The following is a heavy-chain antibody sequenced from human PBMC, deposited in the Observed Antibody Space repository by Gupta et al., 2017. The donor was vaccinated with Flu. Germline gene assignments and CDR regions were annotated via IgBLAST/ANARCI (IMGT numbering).Heavy chain of an antibody. D-gene: IGHD3-16*01. CDR1: GFTFRCYY. J-gene: IGHJ4*02. V-gene: IGHV3-11*01. Sequence: QVQLVESGGGLVKPGGSLRLSCAASGFTFRCYYLSWIRQAPGKGLEWVSCISSSGSTIYYADSVKGRFTISRDNAKNSLYLQMNSLRAEDTAVYYCARVRGGKRPNLYYFDYWGQGTLVTVSS. CDR2: ISSSGSTI. CDR3: ARVRGGKRPNLYYFDY.